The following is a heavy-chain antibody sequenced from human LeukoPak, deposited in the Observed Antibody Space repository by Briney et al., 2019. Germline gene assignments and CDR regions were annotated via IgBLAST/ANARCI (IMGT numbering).Heavy chain of an antibody. V-gene: IGHV3-48*04. D-gene: IGHD1-1*01. CDR2: IDRSSNTI. Sequence: GRSLSLSCAASGFTFSTSSMNWVRQAPGKGLEWISYIDRSSNTIYYTDSVKGRFTISRDSVKNLLYLQMNSLRAEDTAVYYCADNLSRWGQGTLVTVSS. J-gene: IGHJ4*02. CDR3: ADNLSR. CDR1: GFTFSTSS.